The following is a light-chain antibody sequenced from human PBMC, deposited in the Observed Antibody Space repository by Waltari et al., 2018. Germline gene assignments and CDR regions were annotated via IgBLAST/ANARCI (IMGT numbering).Light chain of an antibody. CDR3: LQHKTHPYT. V-gene: IGKV1-17*01. CDR2: VAS. Sequence: DIQMTQSPSSLSASVGDRVTITCRASQGIGYELGWYQQKPGKAPERLIYVASTLRDGVPPRFSGSGSGREFTLTISSLQPEDFATYFCLQHKTHPYTFGQGTKLEIK. J-gene: IGKJ2*01. CDR1: QGIGYE.